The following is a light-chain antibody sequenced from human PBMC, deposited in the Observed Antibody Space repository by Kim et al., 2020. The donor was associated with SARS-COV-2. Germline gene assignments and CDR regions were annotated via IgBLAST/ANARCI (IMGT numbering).Light chain of an antibody. J-gene: IGLJ1*01. CDR1: GSDVGYYNS. Sequence: GQSRTISGTGTGSDVGYYNSVAWYQQHPGKAPKLIIYDVSERASGASTRFSGSQAGNTASLTISGLRAEDEADYYCNSHTTSSTYVFGSGTKVTVL. CDR3: NSHTTSSTYV. V-gene: IGLV2-14*03. CDR2: DVS.